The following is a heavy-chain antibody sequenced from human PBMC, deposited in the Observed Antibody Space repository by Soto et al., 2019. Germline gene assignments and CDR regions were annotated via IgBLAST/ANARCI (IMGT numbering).Heavy chain of an antibody. CDR2: INPNSGGT. D-gene: IGHD6-19*01. J-gene: IGHJ6*02. CDR1: GYTFTGYY. CDR3: ARDSVQWLTQYYYYGMDV. V-gene: IGHV1-2*02. Sequence: ASVKVSCKASGYTFTGYYMHWVRQAPGQGLEWMGWINPNSGGTNYAQKFQGRVTMTRDTSISTAYMELSRLRSDDTAVYYCARDSVQWLTQYYYYGMDVWGQGTTVTVSS.